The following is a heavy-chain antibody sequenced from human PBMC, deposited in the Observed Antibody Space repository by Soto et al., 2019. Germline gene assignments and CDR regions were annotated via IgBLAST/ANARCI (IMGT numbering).Heavy chain of an antibody. J-gene: IGHJ3*01. Sequence: QVQLVESGGGVVQPGWSLRLSCAASGFTFSSYAMHWVRQAPGKGLEWVAVISYDGGSKTYADSVKGRFTISRDNSKNTLSLQMNSLKGEDTAVYYCARSSPSSGASFNDAFDFWGQGTMVTVSS. CDR2: ISYDGGSK. D-gene: IGHD2-15*01. CDR3: ARSSPSSGASFNDAFDF. V-gene: IGHV3-30-3*01. CDR1: GFTFSSYA.